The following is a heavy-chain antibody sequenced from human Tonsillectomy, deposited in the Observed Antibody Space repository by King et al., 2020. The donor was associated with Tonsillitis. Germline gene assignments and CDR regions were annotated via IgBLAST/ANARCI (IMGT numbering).Heavy chain of an antibody. V-gene: IGHV3-30-3*01. Sequence: VQLVESGGGVVQPGRSLRLSCAASGFTFSSYAFHWVRQAPGKGLEWVAVISFDGSSKYYADSVKGRFTISRDNSKNRLYLQMNSLRPEDTAVYYCARPLSFRGYNYGWDYYYYSGMDVWGQGPTVTVSS. CDR3: ARPLSFRGYNYGWDYYYYSGMDV. D-gene: IGHD5-18*01. J-gene: IGHJ6*02. CDR2: ISFDGSSK. CDR1: GFTFSSYA.